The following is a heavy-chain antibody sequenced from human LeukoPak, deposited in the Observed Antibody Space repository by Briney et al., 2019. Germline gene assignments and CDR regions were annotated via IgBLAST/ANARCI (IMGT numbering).Heavy chain of an antibody. CDR1: GGSISSYY. CDR2: IYYSGST. Sequence: SETLSLTCTVSGGSISSYYWSWIRQPPGKGLEWIGNIYYSGSTNYNPSLKSRVTISVDTSKNHFSLKLSSVTAADTAVYYCARMSEILTGYYSWGAFDIWGQGTMVTVFS. V-gene: IGHV4-59*01. J-gene: IGHJ3*02. CDR3: ARMSEILTGYYSWGAFDI. D-gene: IGHD3-9*01.